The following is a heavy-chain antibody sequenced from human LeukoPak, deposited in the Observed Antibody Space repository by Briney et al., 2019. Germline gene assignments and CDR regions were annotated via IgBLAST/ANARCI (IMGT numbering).Heavy chain of an antibody. CDR1: SGPISTSNYY. V-gene: IGHV4-39*07. CDR2: IFYSGST. D-gene: IGHD6-19*01. CDR3: ARDSSGWQPPNWFDP. Sequence: SETLSLTCTVSSGPISTSNYYWGWVRQPPGKALEWIGNIFYSGSTYYSPSLKSRVTISLDTSRNQFSLKLNSVTAADTAVYYCARDSSGWQPPNWFDPWGQGTLVTVSS. J-gene: IGHJ5*02.